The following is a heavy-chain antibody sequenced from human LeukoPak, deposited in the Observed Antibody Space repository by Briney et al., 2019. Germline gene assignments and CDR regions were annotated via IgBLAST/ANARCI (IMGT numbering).Heavy chain of an antibody. J-gene: IGHJ6*02. CDR2: INHSGST. D-gene: IGHD3-3*01. V-gene: IGHV4-34*01. Sequence: SETLSLTCAVYGGSFSGYYWSWIRQPPGKGLEWIGEINHSGSTNYNPSLKSRVTISVDTSKNQFSLKLSSVTAADTAVYYCARGPYITIFGVVISYYYYGMDVWGQGTTVTVSS. CDR1: GGSFSGYY. CDR3: ARGPYITIFGVVISYYYYGMDV.